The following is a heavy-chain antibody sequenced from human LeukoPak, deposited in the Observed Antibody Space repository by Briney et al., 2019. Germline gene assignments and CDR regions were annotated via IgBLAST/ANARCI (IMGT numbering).Heavy chain of an antibody. J-gene: IGHJ4*02. V-gene: IGHV5-51*01. CDR1: GYKFIKYW. CDR2: IYPDDSDT. CDR3: ARLMSGNYHNAVDF. D-gene: IGHD3-10*01. Sequence: GESLKISCKGSGYKFIKYWIGWVRQMPGKGLEWMGIIYPDDSDTRYSPSFQGQVTFSADKSTSTAYLQWSSLKASDTAMYFCARLMSGNYHNAVDFWGQGTLVTVSS.